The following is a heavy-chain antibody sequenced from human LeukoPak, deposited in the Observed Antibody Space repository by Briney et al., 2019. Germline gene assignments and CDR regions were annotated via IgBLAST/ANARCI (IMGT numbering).Heavy chain of an antibody. V-gene: IGHV1-18*01. CDR1: GYTFASYG. Sequence: ASVKVSCKASGYTFASYGISWVRQSPGQGLEWMGWISAYSGNTNYAQKLQGRVTMTTDTSTSTAYMELRSLRSDDTAVYYCARGAHNSSSPPSVGYWGQGTLVTVSS. CDR3: ARGAHNSSSPPSVGY. J-gene: IGHJ4*02. D-gene: IGHD6-6*01. CDR2: ISAYSGNT.